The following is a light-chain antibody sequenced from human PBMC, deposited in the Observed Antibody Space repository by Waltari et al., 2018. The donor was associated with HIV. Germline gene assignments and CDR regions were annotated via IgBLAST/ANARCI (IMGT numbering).Light chain of an antibody. V-gene: IGLV1-44*01. CDR1: SPTIGRTT. J-gene: IGLJ3*02. Sequence: HSVLTQPPPASGTPGHRVSISCSGLSPTIGRTTLNWLQQLPGTAPKLLIYSNNQRPSGVPDRFSGSKSGTSASLAISGLQSEDEADYYCAAWHDSLNGSWVFGGGTKLTVL. CDR2: SNN. CDR3: AAWHDSLNGSWV.